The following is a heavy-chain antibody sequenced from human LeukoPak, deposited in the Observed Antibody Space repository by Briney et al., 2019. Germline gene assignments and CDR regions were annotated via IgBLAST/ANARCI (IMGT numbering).Heavy chain of an antibody. CDR3: ARLGDYSSGWYAFDY. CDR1: GGSISSYY. J-gene: IGHJ4*02. Sequence: SETLSLTCTVSGGSISSYYWSWIRQPPGKGLEWIGYIYYSGSTNYNPSLKSRVTISVDTSKNQFSLKLSSVTAADTAVYYCARLGDYSSGWYAFDYWGQGTLVTVSS. V-gene: IGHV4-59*08. D-gene: IGHD6-19*01. CDR2: IYYSGST.